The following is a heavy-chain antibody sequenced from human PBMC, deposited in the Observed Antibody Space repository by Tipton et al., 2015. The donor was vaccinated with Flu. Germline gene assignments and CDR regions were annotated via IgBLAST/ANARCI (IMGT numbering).Heavy chain of an antibody. V-gene: IGHV4-38-2*01. CDR2: TFHSGNT. CDR1: GDSIRSSNYY. J-gene: IGHJ5*02. Sequence: TLSLTCGVSGDSIRSSNYYWGWIRQPPGKGLEWIGNTFHSGNTYLNPSLKSRVTISVDRSKNQFSLKLNSVTAADTAVYYCARRDYSNYVSEPKNWFDPWGQGTLVTVSS. D-gene: IGHD4-11*01. CDR3: ARRDYSNYVSEPKNWFDP.